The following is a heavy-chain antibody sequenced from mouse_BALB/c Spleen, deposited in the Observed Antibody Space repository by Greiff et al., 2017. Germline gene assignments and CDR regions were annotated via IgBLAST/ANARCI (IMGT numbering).Heavy chain of an antibody. D-gene: IGHD2-1*01. CDR3: TRSLLY. V-gene: IGHV1S81*02. Sequence: VKLQQSGAELVKPGASVKLSCKASGYTFTSYYMYWVKQRPGQGLEWIGEINPSNGGTNFNEKFKSKATLTVDKSSSTAYMQLSSLTSEDSAVYYCTRSLLYWGQGTLVTVSA. CDR2: INPSNGGT. CDR1: GYTFTSYY. J-gene: IGHJ3*01.